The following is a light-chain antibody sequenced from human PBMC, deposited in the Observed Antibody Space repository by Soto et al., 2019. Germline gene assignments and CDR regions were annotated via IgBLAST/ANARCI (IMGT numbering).Light chain of an antibody. Sequence: AIQMTQSPSSLSASVGDRVTITCRASHGIRNDLGWYHQKPGKAPKLLIYAASSLQSGVPSRFSGSRSGTDFTLTINSLQAEDFATYYCLQDHDYQWTFGQGTKVDIK. CDR3: LQDHDYQWT. CDR2: AAS. J-gene: IGKJ2*02. CDR1: HGIRND. V-gene: IGKV1-6*01.